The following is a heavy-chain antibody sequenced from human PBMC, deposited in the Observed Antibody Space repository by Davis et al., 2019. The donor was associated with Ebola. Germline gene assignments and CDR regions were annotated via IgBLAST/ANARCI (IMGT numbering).Heavy chain of an antibody. CDR1: GYTFTSYY. J-gene: IGHJ4*02. CDR2: INPSGGST. V-gene: IGHV1-46*01. CDR3: AGDRLVGATSFVDY. D-gene: IGHD1-26*01. Sequence: AASVKVSCKASGYTFTSYYMHWVRQAPGQGLEWMGIINPSGGSTSYAQKFQGRVTMTRDPSTSPVYMDLSSLSSEDTAVYYCAGDRLVGATSFVDYWGQGTLVTVSS.